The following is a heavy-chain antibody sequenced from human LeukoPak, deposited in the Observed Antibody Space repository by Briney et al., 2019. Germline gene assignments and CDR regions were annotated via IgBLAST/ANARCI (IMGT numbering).Heavy chain of an antibody. V-gene: IGHV1-46*01. CDR3: AREGPSAEYFQH. J-gene: IGHJ1*01. CDR2: INPSGGST. Sequence: ASVKVSCKASGYIFTGYYMHWVRQAPGQGLEWMGIINPSGGSTSYAQKFQGRVTMTRDTSTSTVYMEVSSLRSEDTAVYYCAREGPSAEYFQHWGQDTLVTVSS. CDR1: GYIFTGYY.